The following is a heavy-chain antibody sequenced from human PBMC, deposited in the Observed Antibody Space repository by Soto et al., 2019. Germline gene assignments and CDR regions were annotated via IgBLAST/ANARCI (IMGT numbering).Heavy chain of an antibody. CDR3: ARSSPYCSSTSCYERHYYYMDV. Sequence: SETLSLTCAVYGGSFSCYYWSWIRQPPGKGLEWIGEINHSGSTNYNPSLKSRVTISVDTSKNQFSLKLSSVTAADTAVYYCARSSPYCSSTSCYERHYYYMDVWGKGTTVTVSS. J-gene: IGHJ6*03. V-gene: IGHV4-34*01. CDR1: GGSFSCYY. CDR2: INHSGST. D-gene: IGHD2-2*01.